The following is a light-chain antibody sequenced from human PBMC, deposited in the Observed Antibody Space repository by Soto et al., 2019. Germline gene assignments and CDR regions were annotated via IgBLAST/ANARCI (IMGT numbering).Light chain of an antibody. V-gene: IGKV1-5*03. J-gene: IGKJ1*01. CDR3: QHYNSYSEA. CDR1: QTISSW. CDR2: KAS. Sequence: DIQMTQSPSTLSGSVGDRVTITCRASQTISSWLDWYQQKPGKAPKLLIYKASTLKSGVPSRFSGSGSGTEFTLTISSLQPDVFATYYCQHYNSYSEAFGPGTKVELK.